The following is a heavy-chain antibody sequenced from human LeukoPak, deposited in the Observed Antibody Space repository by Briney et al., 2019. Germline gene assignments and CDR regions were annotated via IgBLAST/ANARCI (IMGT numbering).Heavy chain of an antibody. J-gene: IGHJ4*02. D-gene: IGHD3-22*01. V-gene: IGHV3-23*01. CDR3: AKDKAYDSSGSSYGGLNY. CDR1: GFTFSSYA. CDR2: ISGSGGST. Sequence: PGGSLRLSCAASGFTFSSYAMSWVRQAPGKGLEWVSAISGSGGSTYYADSVKGRFTISRDNSKNTVYLQMNSLRAQDTAVYFCAKDKAYDSSGSSYGGLNYWGQGTLVTVSS.